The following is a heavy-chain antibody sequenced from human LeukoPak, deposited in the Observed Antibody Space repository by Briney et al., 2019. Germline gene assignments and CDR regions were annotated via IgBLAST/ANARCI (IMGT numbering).Heavy chain of an antibody. V-gene: IGHV1-69*01. D-gene: IGHD2-2*01. J-gene: IGHJ5*02. CDR1: GGTFSSYA. CDR2: IIPIFGTA. Sequence: GASVKVSCKASGGTFSSYAISWVRQAPGQGLEWMGGIIPIFGTANCAQKFQGRVTITADESTSTAYMELSSLRSEDTAVYYCARREDCSSTSCYRSWFDPWGQGTLVTVSS. CDR3: ARREDCSSTSCYRSWFDP.